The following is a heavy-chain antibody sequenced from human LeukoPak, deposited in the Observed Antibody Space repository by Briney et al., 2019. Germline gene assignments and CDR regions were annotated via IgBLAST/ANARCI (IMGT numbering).Heavy chain of an antibody. CDR2: INPNSGGT. Sequence: ASVKVSCKASGYTFTGYYLHWVRQAPGQGLEWMGWINPNSGGTNYAQKFQGWVTMTRDTSITTAYMELNRLRSDDTAVYYCARDLGGATGEVFDYWGQGTLVTVSS. V-gene: IGHV1-2*04. D-gene: IGHD1-26*01. J-gene: IGHJ4*02. CDR1: GYTFTGYY. CDR3: ARDLGGATGEVFDY.